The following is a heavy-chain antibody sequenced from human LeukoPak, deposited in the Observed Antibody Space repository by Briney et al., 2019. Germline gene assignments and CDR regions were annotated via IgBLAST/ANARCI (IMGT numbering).Heavy chain of an antibody. D-gene: IGHD5-12*01. J-gene: IGHJ4*02. V-gene: IGHV3-13*04. CDR1: GFTFTNYD. CDR3: VRVNPRGYDPPK. CDR2: IGIAGDT. Sequence: GGSLRLSCAASGFTFTNYDMHWVRQVTGKGLEWVSAIGIAGDTYYPGSVQGRFTISRDNAKNSLYLQMNSLRAEGTAVYYCVRVNPRGYDPPKWGQGTLVTVSS.